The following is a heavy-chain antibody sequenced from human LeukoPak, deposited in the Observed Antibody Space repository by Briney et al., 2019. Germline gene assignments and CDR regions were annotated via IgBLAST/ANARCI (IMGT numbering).Heavy chain of an antibody. Sequence: GGSLRLSCAASGFTFSSYSMNWVRQAPGKGLEWVSSISSSSSYIYYADSVKGRFTISRDNAKNSLYLQMNSLRAEDTAVYYCARGLWFGELSPFDYWGQGTLVTVSS. CDR3: ARGLWFGELSPFDY. D-gene: IGHD3-10*01. J-gene: IGHJ4*02. V-gene: IGHV3-21*01. CDR1: GFTFSSYS. CDR2: ISSSSSYI.